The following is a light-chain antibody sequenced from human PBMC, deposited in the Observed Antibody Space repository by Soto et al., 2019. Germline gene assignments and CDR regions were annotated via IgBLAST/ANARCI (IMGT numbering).Light chain of an antibody. J-gene: IGLJ1*01. CDR3: QSYDSSLSGYV. CDR1: SSNIGAGYD. V-gene: IGLV1-40*01. Sequence: QSVLTQPPSVSGAPGQRVTISCTGSSSNIGAGYDVHWYQQLPGTAPKVLIYGNSNRPSGVPDRFSGSKSVTSASLAITGLQAEDEADYYCQSYDSSLSGYVFGTGTEVTVL. CDR2: GNS.